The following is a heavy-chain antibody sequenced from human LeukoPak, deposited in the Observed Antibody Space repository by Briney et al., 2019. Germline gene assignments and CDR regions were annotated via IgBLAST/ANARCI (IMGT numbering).Heavy chain of an antibody. CDR2: ISHDGSNK. CDR3: ARDSGFSGTQRGEY. Sequence: PGGSLRLSCAASGFTFSNYAMHWVRQAPGKGLEWMSVISHDGSNKYNADSVKGRFTISRDNSKNTLHLQMNSLRAEDTAVYYCARDSGFSGTQRGEYWGQGTLVTVSS. J-gene: IGHJ4*02. CDR1: GFTFSNYA. V-gene: IGHV3-30*04. D-gene: IGHD3/OR15-3a*01.